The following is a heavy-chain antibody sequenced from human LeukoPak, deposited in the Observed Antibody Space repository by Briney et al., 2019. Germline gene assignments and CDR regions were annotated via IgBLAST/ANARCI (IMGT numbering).Heavy chain of an antibody. V-gene: IGHV3-9*01. CDR3: AKERFGERRFDY. CDR1: GFTFDDYA. J-gene: IGHJ4*02. D-gene: IGHD3-10*01. CDR2: ISWNSGSI. Sequence: GRSLRLSCAASGFTFDDYAMHWVRQAPGEGLEWVSGISWNSGSIGYADSVKGRFTISRDNAKNSLYLQMDSLRAEDTALYYCAKERFGERRFDYWGQGTLVTVSS.